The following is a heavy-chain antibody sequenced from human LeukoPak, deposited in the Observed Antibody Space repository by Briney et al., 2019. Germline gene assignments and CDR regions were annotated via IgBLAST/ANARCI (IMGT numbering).Heavy chain of an antibody. V-gene: IGHV3-15*07. J-gene: IGHJ4*02. CDR3: TTGIDDEGGY. CDR2: IKTNAEGGTL. D-gene: IGHD3-3*02. CDR1: GFTYSNVW. Sequence: PGGSLRLSCAASGFTYSNVWMNWVRQAPGKGLEWVGRIKTNAEGGTLDYTAPVKGRFTISRDDSKNTLYLQMDSLEVADTGMYYCTTGIDDEGGYWGQGTLVTVSS.